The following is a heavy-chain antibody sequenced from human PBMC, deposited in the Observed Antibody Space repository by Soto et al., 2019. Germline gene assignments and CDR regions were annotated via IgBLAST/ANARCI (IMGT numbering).Heavy chain of an antibody. Sequence: ASVKVSCQASGYTFTSYGISWVRQAPGQGLEWMGWISAYNGNTNYAQKLQGRVTMTTDTSTSTAYMELRSLRSDDTAVYYCARVTAKTRIAATTGFDPWGQGTLVTVSS. D-gene: IGHD6-13*01. CDR2: ISAYNGNT. CDR1: GYTFTSYG. V-gene: IGHV1-18*01. CDR3: ARVTAKTRIAATTGFDP. J-gene: IGHJ5*02.